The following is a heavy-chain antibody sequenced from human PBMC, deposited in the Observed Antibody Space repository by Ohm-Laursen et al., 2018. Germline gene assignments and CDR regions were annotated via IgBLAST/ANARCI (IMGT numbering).Heavy chain of an antibody. V-gene: IGHV3-30*18. Sequence: RSLRLSCTASGFTFSSYGMHWVRQAPGKGLEWVAVISYDGSNKYYADSVKGRFTISRDNSKNTLYLQMNSLRAEDTAVYYCAKNRVGANRTITGWGQGTLVTVSS. J-gene: IGHJ4*02. CDR3: AKNRVGANRTITG. CDR2: ISYDGSNK. CDR1: GFTFSSYG. D-gene: IGHD1-26*01.